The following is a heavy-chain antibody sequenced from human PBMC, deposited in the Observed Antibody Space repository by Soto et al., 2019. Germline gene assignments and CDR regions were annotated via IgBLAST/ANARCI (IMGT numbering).Heavy chain of an antibody. CDR1: GGTIGSYY. V-gene: IGHV4-59*01. D-gene: IGHD3-16*02. J-gene: IGHJ3*02. CDR2: IYYSGST. Sequence: SETLGLSCTVSGGTIGSYYWSWIRHPPGKGLEWIGYIYYSGSTNYNPSLKSRVTISVDTSKNQFSLKLSSVTAADTAVYYCAIDRKTYDYIWGSYPDAFDIWGQGTMVTVSS. CDR3: AIDRKTYDYIWGSYPDAFDI.